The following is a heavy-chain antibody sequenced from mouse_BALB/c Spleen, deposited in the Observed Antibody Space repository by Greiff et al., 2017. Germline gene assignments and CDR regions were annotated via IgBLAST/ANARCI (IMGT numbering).Heavy chain of an antibody. CDR2: ISNGGGST. J-gene: IGHJ3*01. V-gene: IGHV5-12-2*01. CDR3: TRHGYGNYAWFAY. CDR1: GFTFSSYT. Sequence: EVKLVESGGGLVQPGGSLKLSCAASGFTFSSYTMSWVRQTPEKRLEWVAYISNGGGSTYYPDTVKGRFTISRDNAKNTLYLQMSSLKSEDTAMYYGTRHGYGNYAWFAYWGQGTLVTVSA. D-gene: IGHD2-1*01.